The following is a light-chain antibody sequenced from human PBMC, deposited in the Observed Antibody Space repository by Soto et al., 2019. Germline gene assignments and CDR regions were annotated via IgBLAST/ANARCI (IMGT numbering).Light chain of an antibody. CDR3: QQYYSTPRT. CDR2: WAS. CDR1: QSVLYSSNNKNY. J-gene: IGKJ1*01. V-gene: IGKV4-1*01. Sequence: DIVMTQSPDSLAVSLGERATINCKSSQSVLYSSNNKNYLAWYQQKPGQPPKLLIYWASTRESGVPDRFSGSGSVPDLTLTISSLQAEDVALYYCQQYYSTPRTFGQGTKVEIK.